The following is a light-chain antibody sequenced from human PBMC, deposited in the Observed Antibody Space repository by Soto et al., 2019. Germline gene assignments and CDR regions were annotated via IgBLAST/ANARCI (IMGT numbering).Light chain of an antibody. Sequence: IEVTQSPSSLAASLGDRXXXXCRASQTIGTYVNWYRQKSGAAPELLIYDASTLQSGVPSRFRGGASGTDFTLTISSLQLDDFATYYCQQSYNTPLTFGQGTKVDIK. V-gene: IGKV1-39*01. CDR2: DAS. CDR1: QTIGTY. CDR3: QQSYNTPLT. J-gene: IGKJ1*01.